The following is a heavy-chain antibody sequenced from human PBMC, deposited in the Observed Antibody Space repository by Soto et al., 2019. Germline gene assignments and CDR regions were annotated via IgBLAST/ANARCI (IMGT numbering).Heavy chain of an antibody. J-gene: IGHJ3*02. CDR2: MNPNSGNT. D-gene: IGHD1-1*01. CDR1: GYTFTGYD. Sequence: VQLVQSGAEVKEPGAPVKVSCKAPGYTFTGYDINWVRQATGQGLEWMGWMNPNSGNTGYAQKFQGRVTMTRNTSIRTAYMELSSLRSEDTAVYYCASGVYNKGNAFDIWGQGTMVTVSS. V-gene: IGHV1-8*01. CDR3: ASGVYNKGNAFDI.